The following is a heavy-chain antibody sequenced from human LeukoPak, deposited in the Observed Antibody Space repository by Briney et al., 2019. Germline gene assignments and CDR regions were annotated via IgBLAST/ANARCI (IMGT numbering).Heavy chain of an antibody. D-gene: IGHD5-24*01. J-gene: IGHJ4*02. CDR2: IYYSGST. CDR1: GGSMSSYY. CDR3: ARGARAGYNLEPFDY. Sequence: ASETLSLTCTVSGGSMSSYYWSWIRQPPGKGLEWIGYIYYSGSTKYNPSLKSRVTISVDTSKNQFSLKLSSVAAADTAVYYCARGARAGYNLEPFDYWGQGTLVTVSS. V-gene: IGHV4-59*08.